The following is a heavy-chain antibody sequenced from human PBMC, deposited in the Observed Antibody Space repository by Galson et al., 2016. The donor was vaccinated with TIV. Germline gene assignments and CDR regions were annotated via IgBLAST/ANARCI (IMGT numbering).Heavy chain of an antibody. J-gene: IGHJ4*02. CDR2: MNPNSGNT. D-gene: IGHD4-17*01. V-gene: IGHV1-8*02. Sequence: SVKVSCKASGYTFTSYDINWVRQATGQGLEWMGWMNPNSGNTGYAQKFRGRATMTRNTSVRAAYMELSSLRSEDTAVYYCARSGDYGDYWGQGTLVTVSS. CDR1: GYTFTSYD. CDR3: ARSGDYGDY.